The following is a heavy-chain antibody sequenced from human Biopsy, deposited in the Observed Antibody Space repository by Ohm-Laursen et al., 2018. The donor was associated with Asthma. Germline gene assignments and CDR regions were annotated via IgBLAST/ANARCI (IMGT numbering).Heavy chain of an antibody. D-gene: IGHD3-3*01. J-gene: IGHJ4*02. V-gene: IGHV3-30*18. CDR2: VSYDGGVV. CDR3: AKRRGYSDLTDFDH. CDR1: GFSFSNFA. Sequence: SLRLSCAASGFSFSNFAMHWVRQAPGKGLEWVAVVSYDGGVVHYADSMKGRFTISRDNAKSTLYLQMNRLRTDDTAVYFCAKRRGYSDLTDFDHWGQGTLVTVSS.